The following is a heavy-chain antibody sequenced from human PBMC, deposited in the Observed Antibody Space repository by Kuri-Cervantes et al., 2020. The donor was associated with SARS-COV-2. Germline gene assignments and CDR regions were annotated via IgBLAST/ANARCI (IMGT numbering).Heavy chain of an antibody. CDR3: AKDGLAAAGLHYYYYYGMDV. Sequence: GGSLRLSCAASGITFSSYAMSWVRQAPGKGLEWVSAISGSGGSTYYADSVKGRFTISRDNSKNTLYLQMNSLRAEDTAVYYCAKDGLAAAGLHYYYYYGMDVWGQGTTVTVSS. J-gene: IGHJ6*02. CDR1: GITFSSYA. V-gene: IGHV3-23*01. CDR2: ISGSGGST. D-gene: IGHD6-13*01.